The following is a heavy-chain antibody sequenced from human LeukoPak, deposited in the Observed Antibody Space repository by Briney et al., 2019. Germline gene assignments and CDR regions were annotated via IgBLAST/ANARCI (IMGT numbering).Heavy chain of an antibody. Sequence: QTGGSLRLSCAASGFTFSSYAMSWVRQAPGKGLEWVSSISGSGGSTYYADSVRGRFTISRDNSKNTLYLQMNSLRAEDTAVYYCAKDSYGSSSIPYFFDYWGQGTLVTVSS. CDR1: GFTFSSYA. CDR2: ISGSGGST. J-gene: IGHJ4*02. V-gene: IGHV3-23*01. CDR3: AKDSYGSSSIPYFFDY. D-gene: IGHD2-2*01.